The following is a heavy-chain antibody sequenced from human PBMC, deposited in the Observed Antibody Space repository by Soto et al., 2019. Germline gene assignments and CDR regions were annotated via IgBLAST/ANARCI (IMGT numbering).Heavy chain of an antibody. CDR3: ATRLGPNYYDSSGYPDGMDV. Sequence: EVQLVESGGGLVQPGGSLRLSCADSRFTFSSYDMHWVRQATGKDLEWVSAIGTAGDTYYPGSVKGRFTISRENAKNSLYLQMNSLRAGDPAVYYCATRLGPNYYDSSGYPDGMDVWGQGTTVTVSS. CDR2: IGTAGDT. V-gene: IGHV3-13*04. J-gene: IGHJ6*02. D-gene: IGHD3-22*01. CDR1: RFTFSSYD.